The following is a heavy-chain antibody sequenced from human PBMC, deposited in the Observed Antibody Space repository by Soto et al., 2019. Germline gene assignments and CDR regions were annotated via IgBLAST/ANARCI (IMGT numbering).Heavy chain of an antibody. CDR3: ARDGASGVVRGTYFDY. D-gene: IGHD3-10*01. V-gene: IGHV1-69*13. Sequence: SVKVSCKAPGGIFSSYVINWVRQAPGQGLEWMGGFKPILKTADHAQTFQGRVTITADESTSTAYMELSSLRSDDTAVYYCARDGASGVVRGTYFDYWGQGTLVTVSS. J-gene: IGHJ4*02. CDR1: GGIFSSYV. CDR2: FKPILKTA.